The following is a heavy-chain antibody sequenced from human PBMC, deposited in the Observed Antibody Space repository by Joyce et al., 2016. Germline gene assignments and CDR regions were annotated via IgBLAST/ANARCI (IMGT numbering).Heavy chain of an antibody. V-gene: IGHV3-7*05. Sequence: EVQLVESGGGLVLPGGSLRLSCVASGFTFSSYYMSWVRQAPGGGVEWVASIKEDGSEKSYVYSVKGRFTISRDNVKNSLYLQMNSLRAEDTAMYYCVNSIQARGSAPAGDSWGQGTLVTVSS. D-gene: IGHD6-13*01. CDR2: IKEDGSEK. CDR1: GFTFSSYY. J-gene: IGHJ4*02. CDR3: VNSIQARGSAPAGDS.